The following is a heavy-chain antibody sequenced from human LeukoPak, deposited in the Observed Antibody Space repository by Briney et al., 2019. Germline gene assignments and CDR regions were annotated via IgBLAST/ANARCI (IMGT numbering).Heavy chain of an antibody. V-gene: IGHV3-9*01. J-gene: IGHJ2*01. CDR2: ISWNSGSI. CDR1: GFTFDDYA. D-gene: IGHD5-12*01. CDR3: AKVHSGYDFNWYFDL. Sequence: GGSLPLSCAASGFTFDDYAMHWVRQAPGKGLEWVSDISWNSGSIGYADSVKGRFTISRDNAKNSLYLQMNSLRSEDTALYYCAKVHSGYDFNWYFDLWGGGTLVTLSS.